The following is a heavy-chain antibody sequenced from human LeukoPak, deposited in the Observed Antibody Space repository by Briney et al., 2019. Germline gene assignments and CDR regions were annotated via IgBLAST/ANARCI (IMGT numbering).Heavy chain of an antibody. CDR3: ARGPARSAPYYIDD. CDR2: LTGSGATT. Sequence: GGSLRLSCAASGFTSSSYALTWVRQAPGKGLEWVSSLTGSGATTYYADSVTGRFTISRDNFKNTLYLQMTSLRAEDTAFYFCARGPARSAPYYIDDWGQGTLVTVSS. V-gene: IGHV3-23*01. CDR1: GFTSSSYA. J-gene: IGHJ4*02.